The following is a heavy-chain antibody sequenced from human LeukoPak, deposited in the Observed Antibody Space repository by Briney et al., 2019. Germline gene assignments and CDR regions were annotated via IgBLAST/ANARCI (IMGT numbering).Heavy chain of an antibody. CDR1: GGSISSYY. CDR2: IYYSGST. D-gene: IGHD1-26*01. J-gene: IGHJ5*02. V-gene: IGHV4-59*01. Sequence: SETLSLTCTVSGGSISSYYWSWIRQPPGKGLEWIGYIYYSGSTNYNPSLKSRVTISVDTPKNQFSLKLSSVTAADTAVYYCARHEYSGSYYGLSWFDPWGQGTLVTVSS. CDR3: ARHEYSGSYYGLSWFDP.